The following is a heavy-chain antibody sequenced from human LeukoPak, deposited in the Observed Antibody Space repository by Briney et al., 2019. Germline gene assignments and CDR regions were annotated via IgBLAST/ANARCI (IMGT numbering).Heavy chain of an antibody. J-gene: IGHJ4*02. CDR1: GFTFSSYA. V-gene: IGHV3-23*01. Sequence: GGSLRLSCAASGFTFSSYAMSWVRQAPGKGLEWVSGISGSGTSTYYADSVKGRFTISRDNSKNTMSLQMNSLRAEDTALYYCARGKGIAVSCFDSWGQGTLVTASS. CDR3: ARGKGIAVSCFDS. D-gene: IGHD6-19*01. CDR2: ISGSGTST.